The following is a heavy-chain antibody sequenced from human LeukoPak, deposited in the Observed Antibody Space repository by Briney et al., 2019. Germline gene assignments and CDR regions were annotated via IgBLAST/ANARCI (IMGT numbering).Heavy chain of an antibody. CDR3: AKGIVVVPAAGSYFDY. Sequence: GGSLRLSCAASGFTFSSYAMSWVRQAPGKGLEWVSAISGSGGSTYYADSVKGRFTISRDNSKNTLYPQMNSLRAEDTAVYYCAKGIVVVPAAGSYFDYWGQETLVTVSS. D-gene: IGHD2-2*01. CDR2: ISGSGGST. V-gene: IGHV3-23*01. J-gene: IGHJ4*02. CDR1: GFTFSSYA.